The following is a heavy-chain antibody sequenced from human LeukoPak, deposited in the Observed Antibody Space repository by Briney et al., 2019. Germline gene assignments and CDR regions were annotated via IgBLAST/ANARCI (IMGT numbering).Heavy chain of an antibody. J-gene: IGHJ4*02. V-gene: IGHV3-30-3*01. CDR3: ARGNTYYYDSSGNY. Sequence: PGGSLRLSCAASGFTFSSYAMHWVRQAPGKGLEWVAVISFDGSNKYYADSVKGRFTISRDNSKNTLYLQMNSLRAEDTAVYYCARGNTYYYDSSGNYWGQGTLVTVSS. CDR2: ISFDGSNK. CDR1: GFTFSSYA. D-gene: IGHD3-22*01.